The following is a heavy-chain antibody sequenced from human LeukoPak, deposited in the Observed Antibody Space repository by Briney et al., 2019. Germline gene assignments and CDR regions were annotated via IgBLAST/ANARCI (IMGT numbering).Heavy chain of an antibody. CDR1: GFTFSSYS. V-gene: IGHV3-21*01. CDR3: ARDRVEMATKLFDY. D-gene: IGHD5-24*01. Sequence: GGSLRLSCAASGFTFSSYSMNWVRQAPGKGLEWVSSISSSSSYIYYADSVKGRFTISRDNAKNSLYLQMNSLRAEGTAVYYCARDRVEMATKLFDYWGQGTLVTVSS. CDR2: ISSSSSYI. J-gene: IGHJ4*02.